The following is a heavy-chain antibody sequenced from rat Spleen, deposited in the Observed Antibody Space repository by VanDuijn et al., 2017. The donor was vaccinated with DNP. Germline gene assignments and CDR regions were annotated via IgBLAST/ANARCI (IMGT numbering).Heavy chain of an antibody. CDR3: ARSYYGYNYGGYAMDA. D-gene: IGHD1-9*01. Sequence: EIQLQESGPGLVKPSQSFSLTCSVTGYTITSGYDWSWIRKFPGNKMEWIGPISYSGSTSYNPSLKSPISITRDTSKNHFFLQLNSVTTEDTATYYCARSYYGYNYGGYAMDAWGQGTSVTVSS. V-gene: IGHV3-4*01. J-gene: IGHJ4*01. CDR1: GYTITSGY. CDR2: ISYSGST.